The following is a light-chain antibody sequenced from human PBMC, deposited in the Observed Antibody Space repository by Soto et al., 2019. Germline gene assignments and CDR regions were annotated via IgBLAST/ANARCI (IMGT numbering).Light chain of an antibody. CDR3: QQRSNWLT. Sequence: EIVFTQSPGTLSLSPGERATLSCRASQSVSSSYFAWYQQKPGQAPRLLIYGASSSATGIPDWFSSSGAGTDFTLTISRLEPEDFAMYYCQQRSNWLTFGEGTKVDIK. J-gene: IGKJ4*01. V-gene: IGKV3D-20*02. CDR1: QSVSSSY. CDR2: GAS.